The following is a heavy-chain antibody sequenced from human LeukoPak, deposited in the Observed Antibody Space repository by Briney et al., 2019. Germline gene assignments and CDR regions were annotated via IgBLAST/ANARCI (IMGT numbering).Heavy chain of an antibody. V-gene: IGHV4-61*01. D-gene: IGHD3-3*01. J-gene: IGHJ4*02. CDR1: GGSVSSGSYY. CDR3: ARDRVPGRY. CDR2: IFYSGST. Sequence: PSETLSLTCIVSGGSVSSGSYYWSWIRQPPGKGLEWIGCIFYSGSTNYNPSLKSRVTISLDTSKNQFSLKLSSVSAADTAVYYCARDRVPGRYWGQGTLVTVSS.